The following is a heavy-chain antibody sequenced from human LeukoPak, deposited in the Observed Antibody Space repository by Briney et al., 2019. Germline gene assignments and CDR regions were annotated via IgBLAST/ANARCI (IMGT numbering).Heavy chain of an antibody. Sequence: SETLSLTCTVSGGSMTGYYWSWIRQPPGKGLEWIGYIYFSGSTNYNPSLKSRVTISVDTSKNQFSLKLSSVTAADTAVYYCARGTRVYYYYYYYYYMDVWGKGTTVTVSS. CDR3: ARGTRVYYYYYYYYYMDV. J-gene: IGHJ6*03. CDR1: GGSMTGYY. CDR2: IYFSGST. D-gene: IGHD3-10*01. V-gene: IGHV4-59*12.